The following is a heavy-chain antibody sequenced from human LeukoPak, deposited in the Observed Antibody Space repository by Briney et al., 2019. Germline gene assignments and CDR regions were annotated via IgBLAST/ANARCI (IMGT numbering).Heavy chain of an antibody. J-gene: IGHJ4*02. V-gene: IGHV3-49*04. Sequence: GGSLRLSCAASGFIFGDYAMSWVRQAPGKGLEWLVFIRSKVYGGTTEYAASVKGRFIISRDDSKSIAYLQMNSLKTEDTAVYYCARVGVPEAVGGAFDRWGQGTLVTVSS. CDR1: GFIFGDYA. CDR2: IRSKVYGGTT. CDR3: ARVGVPEAVGGAFDR. D-gene: IGHD2-2*01.